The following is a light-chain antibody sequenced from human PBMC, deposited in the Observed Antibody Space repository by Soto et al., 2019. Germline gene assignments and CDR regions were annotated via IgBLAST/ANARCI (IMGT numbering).Light chain of an antibody. CDR2: DVS. J-gene: IGLJ1*01. V-gene: IGLV2-14*01. Sequence: QSALTQPASVSGSPGQSITISCTGTSSDVGGYNYVSWYQKHPGTATKLMIFDVSNRPSGVSNRFSGSKSGNTASLIISGLQAEDEADYYCSSYTSSSTLYVFGTGTKVTVL. CDR1: SSDVGGYNY. CDR3: SSYTSSSTLYV.